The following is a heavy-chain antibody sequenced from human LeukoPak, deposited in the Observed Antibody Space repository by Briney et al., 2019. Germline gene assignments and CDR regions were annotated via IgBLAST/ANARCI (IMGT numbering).Heavy chain of an antibody. Sequence: SETLSLTCTVSGGSISSYYWSWIRQPPGKGLEWIGYIYYSGSTNYNPSLKSRVTISVDTSKNQFSLKLSSVTAADTAVYYCARHTILGYCSGGSCYGPGYYYYGMDVWGQGTTVTVSS. J-gene: IGHJ6*02. CDR3: ARHTILGYCSGGSCYGPGYYYYGMDV. CDR2: IYYSGST. CDR1: GGSISSYY. V-gene: IGHV4-59*08. D-gene: IGHD2-15*01.